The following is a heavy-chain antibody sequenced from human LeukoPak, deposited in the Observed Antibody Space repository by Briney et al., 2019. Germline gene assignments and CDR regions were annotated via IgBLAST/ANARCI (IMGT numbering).Heavy chain of an antibody. V-gene: IGHV1-46*01. D-gene: IGHD3-16*02. CDR2: INPSGGST. Sequence: ASVKVSCKASGYTFTSYYMHWVRQAPGQGLEWMGIINPSGGSTSYAQKFQGRVTMTRDTSTSTVYMELSSLRSEDTAVYYCGRAGTYDSVWGIYRKFDYWGQGTLVTVSS. J-gene: IGHJ4*02. CDR1: GYTFTSYY. CDR3: GRAGTYDSVWGIYRKFDY.